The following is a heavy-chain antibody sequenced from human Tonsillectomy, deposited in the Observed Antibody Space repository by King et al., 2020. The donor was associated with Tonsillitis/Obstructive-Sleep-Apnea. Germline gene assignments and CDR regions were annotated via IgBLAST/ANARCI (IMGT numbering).Heavy chain of an antibody. V-gene: IGHV3-53*01. J-gene: IGHJ4*02. CDR1: GFTVSSNY. CDR2: IYSGGST. D-gene: IGHD3-3*01. Sequence: VQLVESGGGLIQPGGSLRLSCAASGFTVSSNYMSWVRQAPGKGLEWVSVIYSGGSTYYADSVKGRFTISRDNSKNTLYLQMNSLRAEDTAVYYCARGAYDFWSGYLSAFDYWGQGTLVTVSS. CDR3: ARGAYDFWSGYLSAFDY.